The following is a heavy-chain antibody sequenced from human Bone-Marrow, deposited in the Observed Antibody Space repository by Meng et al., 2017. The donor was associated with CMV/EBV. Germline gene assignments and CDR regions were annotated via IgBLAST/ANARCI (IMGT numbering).Heavy chain of an antibody. V-gene: IGHV4-39*07. CDR3: ARDFRGGKPAAMYNWVDP. CDR1: GGHISSSSYC. D-gene: IGHD2-2*01. J-gene: IGHJ5*02. Sequence: LRLPCTVSGGHISSSSYCWGWVRQPPGKGLEWIGSIYYSGSPYYHPSLKSRVTISVDTSKNQFSLKLSSVAAADTAVYYCARDFRGGKPAAMYNWVDPWGQGTLVTVSS. CDR2: IYYSGSP.